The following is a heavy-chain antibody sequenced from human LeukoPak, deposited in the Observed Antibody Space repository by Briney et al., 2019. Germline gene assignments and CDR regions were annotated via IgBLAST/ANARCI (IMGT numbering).Heavy chain of an antibody. J-gene: IGHJ5*02. CDR3: ARVARGCSSTSCPRWFDP. D-gene: IGHD2-2*01. CDR2: ISSGSSTI. Sequence: GGSLRLSCAASGFTFSSYSMNWVRQAPGKGLEWVSYISSGSSTIYYADSVKGRFTISRDNAKNSLYLQMNSLRAEDTAVYYCARVARGCSSTSCPRWFDPWGQGTLVTVSS. CDR1: GFTFSSYS. V-gene: IGHV3-48*01.